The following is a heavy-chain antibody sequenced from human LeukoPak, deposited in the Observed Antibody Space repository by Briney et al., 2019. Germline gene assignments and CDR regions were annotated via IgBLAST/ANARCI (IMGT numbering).Heavy chain of an antibody. CDR1: GFTFTSSS. CDR3: AADPDTTMAFDY. V-gene: IGHV1-58*02. CDR2: IVGGSSDT. J-gene: IGHJ4*02. D-gene: IGHD5-18*01. Sequence: SVKVSCKASGFTFTSSSIQWVRRPRGQRLGWIGWIVGGSSDTYYAQKFQERVTITRDMSTSTAYLELSSLRSEDTAVYYCAADPDTTMAFDYWGQGTLVTVSS.